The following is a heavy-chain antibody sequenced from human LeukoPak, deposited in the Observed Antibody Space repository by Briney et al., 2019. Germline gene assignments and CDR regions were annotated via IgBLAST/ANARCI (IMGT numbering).Heavy chain of an antibody. V-gene: IGHV3-48*01. CDR1: GFTSSSYS. CDR2: ISSSGSTI. J-gene: IGHJ3*02. Sequence: GGSLRLSCAASGFTSSSYSINWVRKAPGKGLEWFSYISSSGSTIYYADSMKGRFTISRDNAKNSLYLQMSSLRAEDTAVYYCARAYCSSTSCHDAFDIWGQGTMVTVSS. CDR3: ARAYCSSTSCHDAFDI. D-gene: IGHD2-2*01.